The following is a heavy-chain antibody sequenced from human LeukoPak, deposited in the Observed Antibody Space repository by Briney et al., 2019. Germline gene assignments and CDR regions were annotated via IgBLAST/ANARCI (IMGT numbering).Heavy chain of an antibody. Sequence: AASVKVSCKASGYPFTGYYLHWVRQAPGQGLEWMVWINPNSGFTNYAQKFQGRVTMTRDTSISTAYMELNRLRSDDTAVYYCARLADCSSSSCRSFDYWGQGTLVTVSS. J-gene: IGHJ4*02. CDR2: INPNSGFT. V-gene: IGHV1-2*02. D-gene: IGHD2-2*01. CDR1: GYPFTGYY. CDR3: ARLADCSSSSCRSFDY.